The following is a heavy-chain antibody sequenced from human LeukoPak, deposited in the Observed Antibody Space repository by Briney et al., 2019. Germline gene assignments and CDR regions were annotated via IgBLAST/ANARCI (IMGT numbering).Heavy chain of an antibody. J-gene: IGHJ4*02. CDR2: ISSSGSTI. Sequence: RTGGSLRLSCAASGFTFSDYYMSWIRQAPGKGLEWVSYISSSGSTIYYADSVKGRFTISRDNAKNSLYLQMNSLRAEDTAVYYCARDYYYDSSGYWYYWGQGTLVTVSS. D-gene: IGHD3-22*01. V-gene: IGHV3-11*01. CDR3: ARDYYYDSSGYWYY. CDR1: GFTFSDYY.